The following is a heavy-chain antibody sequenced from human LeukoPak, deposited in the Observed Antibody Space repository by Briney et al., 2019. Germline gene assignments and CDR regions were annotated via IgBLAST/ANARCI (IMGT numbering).Heavy chain of an antibody. CDR2: IYSSGST. V-gene: IGHV4-4*07. D-gene: IGHD5-24*01. J-gene: IGHJ6*01. Sequence: PSETLSLTCTVSGGSISNNYWSWIPQPARKGLEWIGRIYSSGSTTYNPSLKSRVTMSVDTSKNLFSLNLSSVTAADTAVYYCVRVERDTYYTMDVWGQGTTVIVSS. CDR1: GGSISNNY. CDR3: VRVERDTYYTMDV.